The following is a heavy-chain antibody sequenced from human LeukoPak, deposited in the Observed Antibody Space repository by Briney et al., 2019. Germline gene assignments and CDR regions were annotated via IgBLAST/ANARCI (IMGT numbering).Heavy chain of an antibody. J-gene: IGHJ5*01. V-gene: IGHV3-48*01. CDR2: ISSSSSPI. D-gene: IGHD6-6*01. Sequence: PGGSLRLSCVASGFTFSNYDMNWVRQAPGKGLEWVSYISSSSSPIYYADSVKGRFTISRDNAKNSLYLQMNSLRVEDTAVYYCTRDPRHFDSCGQGTLVTVSS. CDR1: GFTFSNYD. CDR3: TRDPRHFDS.